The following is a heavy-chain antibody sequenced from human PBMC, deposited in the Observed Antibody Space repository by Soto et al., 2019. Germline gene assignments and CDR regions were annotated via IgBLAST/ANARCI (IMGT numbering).Heavy chain of an antibody. V-gene: IGHV4-31*03. J-gene: IGHJ6*02. Sequence: SETLSLTCTVSGGSTSSGGFYWSWIRQHTGKGLEWIGYIYYSGISYYNPSLKSRVSISLDTSRNQFSMTLNSVTAADTAVYYCARNGYTDGMDVWGQGATVTVSS. CDR2: IYYSGIS. D-gene: IGHD5-18*01. CDR3: ARNGYTDGMDV. CDR1: GGSTSSGGFY.